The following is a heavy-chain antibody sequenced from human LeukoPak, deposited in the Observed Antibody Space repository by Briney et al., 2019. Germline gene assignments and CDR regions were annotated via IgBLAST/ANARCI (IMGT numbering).Heavy chain of an antibody. V-gene: IGHV4-59*08. Sequence: TSETLSLTCTVFGGSISSYYWSWIRQPPGKGLEWIGYIYYSGSTNYNPSLKSRVTISVDTSKNQFSLKLSSVTAADTAVYYCARWSTNFDYWGQGTLVTVSS. CDR1: GGSISSYY. J-gene: IGHJ4*02. D-gene: IGHD1-26*01. CDR3: ARWSTNFDY. CDR2: IYYSGST.